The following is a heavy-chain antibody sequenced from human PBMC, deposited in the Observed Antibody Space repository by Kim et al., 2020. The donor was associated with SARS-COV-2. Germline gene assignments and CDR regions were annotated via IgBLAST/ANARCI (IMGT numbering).Heavy chain of an antibody. CDR1: GGSISSYY. V-gene: IGHV4-59*13. CDR2: IYYSGST. D-gene: IGHD6-13*01. J-gene: IGHJ6*02. CDR3: ARDPPGIAAARYGMDV. Sequence: SETLSLTCTVSGGSISSYYWSWIRQPPGKGLEWIGYIYYSGSTNYNPSLKSRVTISVDTSKNQFSLKLSSVTAADTAVYYCARDPPGIAAARYGMDVWGQGTTVTVSS.